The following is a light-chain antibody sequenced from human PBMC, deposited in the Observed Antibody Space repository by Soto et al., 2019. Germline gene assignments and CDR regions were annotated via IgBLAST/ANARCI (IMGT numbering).Light chain of an antibody. J-gene: IGLJ3*02. CDR3: SSYTNSSTPWE. V-gene: IGLV2-14*01. CDR1: SSDVGGYNY. Sequence: QSVLTQPASVSGSPGQSITISCTGTSSDVGGYNYVSWYQQHPGKAPKFMIYEVSNRPSGVSNRFSGSKSGNTASLTISGLQAEDEADYYCSSYTNSSTPWEFGGGTKLTVL. CDR2: EVS.